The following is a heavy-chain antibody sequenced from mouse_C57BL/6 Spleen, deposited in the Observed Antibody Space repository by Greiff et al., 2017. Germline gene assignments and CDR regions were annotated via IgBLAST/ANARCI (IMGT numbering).Heavy chain of an antibody. J-gene: IGHJ1*03. CDR2: IYPRSGNT. D-gene: IGHD1-1*01. Sequence: QVHVKQSGAELARPGASVKLSCKASGYTFTSYGISWVKQRTGQGLEWIGEIYPRSGNTYYNEKFKGKATLTADKSSSTAYMELRSLTSEDSAVYFCARWEGSSYWYFDVWGTGTTVTVSS. V-gene: IGHV1-81*01. CDR3: ARWEGSSYWYFDV. CDR1: GYTFTSYG.